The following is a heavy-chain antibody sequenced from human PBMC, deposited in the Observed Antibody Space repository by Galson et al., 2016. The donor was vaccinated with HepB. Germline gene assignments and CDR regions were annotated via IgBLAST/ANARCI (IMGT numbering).Heavy chain of an antibody. CDR3: ARGAGWVSDY. J-gene: IGHJ4*02. CDR1: GFSFSTSG. D-gene: IGHD1-26*01. Sequence: SLRLSCAASGFSFSTSGMSWVRQTPGRGLEWVSGITAGGGTTHYADSVKGRFTISRDNSNNTLYLYMNNLRAEDTAVYYCARGAGWVSDYWGQGALVNV. CDR2: ITAGGGTT. V-gene: IGHV3-23*01.